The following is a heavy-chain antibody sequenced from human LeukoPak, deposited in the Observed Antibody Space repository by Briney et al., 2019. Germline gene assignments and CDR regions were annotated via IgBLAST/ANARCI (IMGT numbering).Heavy chain of an antibody. CDR1: GGSISSYY. J-gene: IGHJ3*02. CDR2: IYYSGST. Sequence: SETLSLTCTVSGGSISSYYWSSIRQPPGKGLEWIGYIYYSGSTNYNPSLKSRVTISVDTSKNQFSLKLSSVTAADTAVYYCARGYGGNSEDAFDIWGQGTMVTVSS. V-gene: IGHV4-59*01. CDR3: ARGYGGNSEDAFDI. D-gene: IGHD4-23*01.